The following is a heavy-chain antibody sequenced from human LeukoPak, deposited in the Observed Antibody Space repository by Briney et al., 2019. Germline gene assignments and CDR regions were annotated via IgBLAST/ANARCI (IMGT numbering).Heavy chain of an antibody. D-gene: IGHD6-13*01. J-gene: IGHJ2*01. CDR3: ARSGTSYSSRSSLYWYFDL. CDR2: IYYSGST. CDR1: GGSISSYY. Sequence: SEPLSLTCTVSGGSISSYYWSWIRQPPGKGLEWIGYIYYSGSTNYNPSLKSRVTISIDTSKNHFSLRLSSVTAADTAVYYCARSGTSYSSRSSLYWYFDLWGRGTLVTVSS. V-gene: IGHV4-59*01.